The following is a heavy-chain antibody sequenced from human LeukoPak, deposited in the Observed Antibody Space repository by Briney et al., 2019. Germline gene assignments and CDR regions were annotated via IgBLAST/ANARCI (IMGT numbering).Heavy chain of an antibody. Sequence: PGRSLRLSCAASGFTFTRYGMHWVRQAPGKGLEWVAVIWYDGSNKYYADSMKGRFTISRDNSENTLYLQMNSLRAEDTAVYYCVRDDGSSGYYYRFIYWGQGTPVTVSS. V-gene: IGHV3-33*01. CDR2: IWYDGSNK. CDR1: GFTFTRYG. J-gene: IGHJ4*02. CDR3: VRDDGSSGYYYRFIY. D-gene: IGHD3-22*01.